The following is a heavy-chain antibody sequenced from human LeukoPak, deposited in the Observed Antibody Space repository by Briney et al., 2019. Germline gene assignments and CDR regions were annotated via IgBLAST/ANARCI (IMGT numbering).Heavy chain of an antibody. Sequence: SETLSLTCTVSGCSISSYYWSWIRQPPGKGLEWIGYIYYSGSTNYNPSLKSRVTISVDTSKNQFSLKLSSVTAADTAVYYCARRDSPLGGSYGDYYFDYWGQGTLVTVSS. J-gene: IGHJ4*02. V-gene: IGHV4-59*01. CDR2: IYYSGST. CDR3: ARRDSPLGGSYGDYYFDY. D-gene: IGHD1-26*01. CDR1: GCSISSYY.